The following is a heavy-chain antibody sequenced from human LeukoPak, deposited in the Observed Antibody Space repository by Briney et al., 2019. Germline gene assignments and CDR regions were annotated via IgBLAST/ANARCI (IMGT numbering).Heavy chain of an antibody. CDR1: GGSISSGDYY. CDR3: ARVLIAAAGTGGPPTYYFDY. CDR2: IYYSGST. D-gene: IGHD6-13*01. J-gene: IGHJ4*02. Sequence: SQTLSLTCTVSGGSISSGDYYWSWIRQPPGKGLEWIGYIYYSGSTYYNPSLKSRVTVSVDTSKNQFSLKLSSVTAADTAVYYCARVLIAAAGTGGPPTYYFDYWGQGTLVTVSS. V-gene: IGHV4-30-4*01.